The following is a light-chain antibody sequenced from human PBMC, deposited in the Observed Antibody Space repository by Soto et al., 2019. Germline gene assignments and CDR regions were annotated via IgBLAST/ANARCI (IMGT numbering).Light chain of an antibody. CDR1: QNINNL. Sequence: DIQMTQSPSTLSASVGGRVTISCRASQNINNLLAWYQQKPGKVPKLLIYKASSLESGVPSRFSGSGSGTDFTLTISSPQPDDFATSYCQPYYTYPYTFGQGTKLEIK. J-gene: IGKJ2*01. V-gene: IGKV1-5*03. CDR2: KAS. CDR3: QPYYTYPYT.